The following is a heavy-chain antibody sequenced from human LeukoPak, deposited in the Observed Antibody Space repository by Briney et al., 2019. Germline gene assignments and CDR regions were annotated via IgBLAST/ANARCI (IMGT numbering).Heavy chain of an antibody. CDR1: GFTFSSYA. Sequence: GGSLRLSCAASGFTFSSYAMSWVRQAPGKGLEWVSAISGSGGSTYYADSVKGRFTISRDNSKNTLYLQMNSLRAEDTTVYYCAKDQRGKCSGGSRLMDYWGQGTLVTVSS. D-gene: IGHD2-15*01. V-gene: IGHV3-23*01. J-gene: IGHJ4*02. CDR2: ISGSGGST. CDR3: AKDQRGKCSGGSRLMDY.